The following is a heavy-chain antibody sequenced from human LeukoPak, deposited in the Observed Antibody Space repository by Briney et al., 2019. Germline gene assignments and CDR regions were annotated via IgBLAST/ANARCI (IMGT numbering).Heavy chain of an antibody. CDR1: GFTFSSYA. CDR3: ARSESGYIDY. D-gene: IGHD5-18*01. V-gene: IGHV3-30-3*01. CDR2: ISYDGSNK. Sequence: GGSLRLSCAASGFTFSSYAMHWVRQAPGKGLEWVAVISYDGSNKYYADSVKGRFTISRDNSKNTLYLQMNSLRAEDTAVYYCARSESGYIDYWGQGTLVTVSS. J-gene: IGHJ4*02.